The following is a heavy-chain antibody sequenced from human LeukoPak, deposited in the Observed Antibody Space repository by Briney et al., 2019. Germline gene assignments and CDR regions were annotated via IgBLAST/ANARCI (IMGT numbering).Heavy chain of an antibody. CDR2: ISSSSSTI. CDR1: GLTFSSYS. CDR3: ARDGPYYDILTGYYNPVRYFDY. D-gene: IGHD3-9*01. J-gene: IGHJ4*02. V-gene: IGHV3-48*01. Sequence: GGSLRLSCAASGLTFSSYSMTWVRQAPGKGLEWVSYISSSSSTIYYADSVKGRFTISRDNAKNPLYLQMNSLRAEDTAVYYCARDGPYYDILTGYYNPVRYFDYWGQGTLVTVSS.